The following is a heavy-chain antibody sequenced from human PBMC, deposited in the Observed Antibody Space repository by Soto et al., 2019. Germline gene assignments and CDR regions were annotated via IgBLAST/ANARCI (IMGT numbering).Heavy chain of an antibody. CDR2: IKSKTDGGTT. CDR3: TTDKYYDSSGYYFY. Sequence: GGSLRLSCAASGFTFSNAWMSWVRQAPGKGLEWVGRIKSKTDGGTTDYAAPVKGRLTISRDDSKNTLYLQMNSLKTEDTAVYYCTTDKYYDSSGYYFYWGQGTLVTVSS. J-gene: IGHJ4*02. D-gene: IGHD3-22*01. V-gene: IGHV3-15*01. CDR1: GFTFSNAW.